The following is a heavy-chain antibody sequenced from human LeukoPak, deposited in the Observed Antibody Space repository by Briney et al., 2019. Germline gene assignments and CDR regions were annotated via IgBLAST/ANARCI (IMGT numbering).Heavy chain of an antibody. D-gene: IGHD6-19*01. Sequence: PGGSLRLSCAASGFSVSSKYMSWVRQAPGKGLEWVSVLYTGGNTYYADFVKGRFTISRDNSNDMVHLQMSSLTAEDTALYYCAGGQMFTSGGFDNWGQGALVTVSS. CDR2: LYTGGNT. V-gene: IGHV3-53*01. CDR1: GFSVSSKY. J-gene: IGHJ4*02. CDR3: AGGQMFTSGGFDN.